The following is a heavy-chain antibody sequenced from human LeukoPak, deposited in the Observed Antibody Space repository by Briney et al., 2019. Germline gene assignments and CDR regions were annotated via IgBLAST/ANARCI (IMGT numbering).Heavy chain of an antibody. J-gene: IGHJ4*02. CDR3: ARSKIAARNEDGFDY. CDR2: INPSGGST. D-gene: IGHD6-6*01. V-gene: IGHV1-46*01. CDR1: GYTFTSYY. Sequence: GASVKVSCKASGYTFTSYYMHWVRQAPGQGLEWMGIINPSGGSTSYAQKFQGRVTMTRDMSTSTVNMELSSLRSEDTAVYYCARSKIAARNEDGFDYWGQGTLVTVSS.